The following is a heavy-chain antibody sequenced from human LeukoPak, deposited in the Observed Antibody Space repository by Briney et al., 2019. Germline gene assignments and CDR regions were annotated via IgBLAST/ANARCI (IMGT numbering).Heavy chain of an antibody. D-gene: IGHD3-22*01. CDR1: GGSISSSSYY. CDR3: ASSPYYYDSSGYPPGPYYFDY. V-gene: IGHV4-39*01. J-gene: IGHJ4*02. Sequence: PSETLSLTCTVSGGSISSSSYYWGWIRQPPGKGLEWIGSIYYGGSTYYNPSLKSRVTISVDTSKNQFSLKLSSVTAADTAVYYCASSPYYYDSSGYPPGPYYFDYWGQGTLVTVSS. CDR2: IYYGGST.